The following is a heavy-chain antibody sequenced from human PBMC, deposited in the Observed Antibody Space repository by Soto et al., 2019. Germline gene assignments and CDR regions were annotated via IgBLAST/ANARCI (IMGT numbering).Heavy chain of an antibody. J-gene: IGHJ1*01. CDR2: ISWNSGSI. Sequence: EVQLVESGGGLVQPGRSLRLSCAASGFTFDDYAMHWVRQAPGKGLEWVSGISWNSGSIGYADSVKGRFTISRDNAKNSLYLQMNSLRAEDTALYYCAKGEYGDFEYFQHWGQGTLVTVSS. D-gene: IGHD4-17*01. V-gene: IGHV3-9*01. CDR3: AKGEYGDFEYFQH. CDR1: GFTFDDYA.